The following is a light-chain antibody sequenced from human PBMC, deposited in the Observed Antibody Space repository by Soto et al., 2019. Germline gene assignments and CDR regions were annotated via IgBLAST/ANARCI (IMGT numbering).Light chain of an antibody. J-gene: IGKJ2*01. CDR3: LQYCSSPYT. Sequence: EIVLTQSPGTLSLSPGERDTLSCRASQSVSSSYLAWYQQKPGQAPRPLIYGASSRATGIPDRFSGSGSGTDFTLTSSRREPEDFAVYYCLQYCSSPYTFGQGTKLEIK. V-gene: IGKV3-20*01. CDR1: QSVSSSY. CDR2: GAS.